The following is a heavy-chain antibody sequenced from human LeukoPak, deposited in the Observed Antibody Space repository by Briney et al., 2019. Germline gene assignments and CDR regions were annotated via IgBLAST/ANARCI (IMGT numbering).Heavy chain of an antibody. CDR3: ARGRWFDP. Sequence: SETLSLTCAVYGGSFSGYYWSWIRQPPGKGLEGIGEINHSGSTNYNPSLKSRVTISVDTSKNQFSLKLSSVTAADTAVYYCARGRWFDPWGQGTLVTVSS. CDR1: GGSFSGYY. J-gene: IGHJ5*02. CDR2: INHSGST. V-gene: IGHV4-34*01.